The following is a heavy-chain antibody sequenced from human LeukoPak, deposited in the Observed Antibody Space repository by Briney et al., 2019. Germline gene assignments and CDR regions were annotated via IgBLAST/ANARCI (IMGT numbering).Heavy chain of an antibody. CDR3: AKWKYSNSGIDDY. V-gene: IGHV3-23*01. J-gene: IGHJ4*02. Sequence: GGSLRLSCAASGFTFSGYAMSWVRQVPGKGLEWVSVISGSGDNTYYADSVKGRFTISRDNSKNMLYLQMNSLRAEDTAVYYCAKWKYSNSGIDDYWGQGTLVTVPS. D-gene: IGHD6-6*01. CDR1: GFTFSGYA. CDR2: ISGSGDNT.